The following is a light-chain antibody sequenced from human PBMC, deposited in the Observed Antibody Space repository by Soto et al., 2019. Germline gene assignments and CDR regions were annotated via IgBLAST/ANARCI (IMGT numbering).Light chain of an antibody. CDR2: GAS. V-gene: IGKV3D-15*01. J-gene: IGKJ5*01. Sequence: EIVFTQSPATLSLSPGERATLSCRASQSISRSLAWYQQKPGQAPRLLIYGASNRATGIPDRFSGSGSGTEFTLTISSLQSEDFAVYYCQQYHGWPITFGQGTRLEIK. CDR1: QSISRS. CDR3: QQYHGWPIT.